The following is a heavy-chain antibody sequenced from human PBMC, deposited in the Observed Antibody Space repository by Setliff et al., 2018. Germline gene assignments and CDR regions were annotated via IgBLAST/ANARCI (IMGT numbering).Heavy chain of an antibody. CDR1: GGSFSDYY. J-gene: IGHJ4*02. D-gene: IGHD7-27*01. CDR3: AKFGPLDLTGDWAFDN. CDR2: INHSGST. V-gene: IGHV4-34*01. Sequence: PSETLSLTCTVYGGSFSDYYWGWIRQPPGKGLEWIAEINHSGSTNYNPSLKGRVTISVDTSRNQFSLKLSSVTAADTAVYYCAKFGPLDLTGDWAFDNWGQGTLVTVS.